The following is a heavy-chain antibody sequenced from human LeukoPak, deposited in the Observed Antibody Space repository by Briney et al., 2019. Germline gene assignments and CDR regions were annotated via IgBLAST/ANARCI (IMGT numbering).Heavy chain of an antibody. J-gene: IGHJ2*01. CDR3: ARNWGQSYWYFDL. V-gene: IGHV1-69*04. D-gene: IGHD7-27*01. Sequence: SVKVSCTASGGTFSSYAISWVRQAPGQGLEWMGRIIPILGIANYAQKFQGRVTITADKSTSTAYMELSSLRSEDTAVYYCARNWGQSYWYFDLWGRGTLVTVSS. CDR2: IIPILGIA. CDR1: GGTFSSYA.